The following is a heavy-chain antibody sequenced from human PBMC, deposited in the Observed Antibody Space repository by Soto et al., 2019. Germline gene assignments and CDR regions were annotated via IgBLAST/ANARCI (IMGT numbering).Heavy chain of an antibody. D-gene: IGHD1-26*01. CDR1: GGTFTDYT. CDR2: IIPVLDLS. J-gene: IGHJ2*01. V-gene: IGHV1-69*02. Sequence: QVQLVQSGAEVKKPGSSLKVSCKASGGTFTDYTITWVRQAPGQGLEWMGRIIPVLDLSNYAQKFQCRVTLPADKSTTTSYMELSGLTSEDTAVSYCAKKLGPSEFDMWGRGTLVTVSS. CDR3: AKKLGPSEFDM.